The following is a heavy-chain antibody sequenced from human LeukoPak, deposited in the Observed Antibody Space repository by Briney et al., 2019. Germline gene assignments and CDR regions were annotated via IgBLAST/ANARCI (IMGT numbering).Heavy chain of an antibody. CDR1: GGSFSGYY. D-gene: IGHD6-6*01. CDR3: ARGPQRYGIAARPFDY. J-gene: IGHJ4*02. V-gene: IGHV4-34*01. CDR2: INHSGST. Sequence: PSEALSLTCAVYGGSFSGYYWSWIREPPGTGGWWIGEINHSGSTNYNPSLKSRVTISVDTSKNQFSLKLSSVTAADTAVYYCARGPQRYGIAARPFDYWGQGTLVTVSS.